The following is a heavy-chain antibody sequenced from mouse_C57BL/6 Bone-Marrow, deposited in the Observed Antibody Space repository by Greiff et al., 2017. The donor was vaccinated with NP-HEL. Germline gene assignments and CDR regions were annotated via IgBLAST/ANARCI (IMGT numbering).Heavy chain of an antibody. J-gene: IGHJ2*01. D-gene: IGHD1-1*01. Sequence: VQLQQPGAELVRPGTSVKLSCKASGYTFTSYWMHWVKQRPGQGLEWIGVIDPSDSYTNYNQKFKGKATLTVDTSSSTAYMQLSSLTSEDSAVYYGARSFYYGSSPQDYWGQGTTLTVSS. CDR2: IDPSDSYT. CDR1: GYTFTSYW. CDR3: ARSFYYGSSPQDY. V-gene: IGHV1-59*01.